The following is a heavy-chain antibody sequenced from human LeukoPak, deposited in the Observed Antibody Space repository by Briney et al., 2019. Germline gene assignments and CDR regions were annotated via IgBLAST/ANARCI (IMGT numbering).Heavy chain of an antibody. D-gene: IGHD3-10*01. Sequence: PSETLSLTCTVSGGSISSYYWSWIRQPPGKGLEWIGYIYYSGSTNYNPSLKSRVTISVDTSKNQFSLKLSSVTAADTAVYYCARLPNYGLGSYRGSYGMDVWGQGTTVTVSS. CDR2: IYYSGST. CDR3: ARLPNYGLGSYRGSYGMDV. J-gene: IGHJ6*02. CDR1: GGSISSYY. V-gene: IGHV4-59*08.